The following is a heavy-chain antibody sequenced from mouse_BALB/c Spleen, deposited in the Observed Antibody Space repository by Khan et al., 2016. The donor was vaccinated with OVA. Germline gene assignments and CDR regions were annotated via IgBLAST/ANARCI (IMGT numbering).Heavy chain of an antibody. J-gene: IGHJ1*01. V-gene: IGHV9-3-1*01. CDR2: LNTYTGEP. Sequence: QIQLVQSGPELKKPGETVKISCKASGYTFTDYGMNWVKQAPGKGLKWMGWLNTYTGEPTYADDFKGRFAFSLETSASTSYFQINHPKNEATATYSCGRRGHWYVDAWGADTTVSGS. D-gene: IGHD3-2*02. CDR3: GRRGHWYVDA. CDR1: GYTFTDYG.